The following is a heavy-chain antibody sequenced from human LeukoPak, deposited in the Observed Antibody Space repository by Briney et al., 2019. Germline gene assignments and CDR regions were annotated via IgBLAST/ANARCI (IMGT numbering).Heavy chain of an antibody. Sequence: TGGSLRLSCAASGFTFSSYAMSWVRQAPGKGLEWVSSISSSSSYIYYADSVKGRFTISRDNAKNSLYLQMNSLRAEDTAVYYCARVDYPFDYWGQGTLVTVSS. V-gene: IGHV3-21*01. D-gene: IGHD4-11*01. CDR2: ISSSSSYI. J-gene: IGHJ4*02. CDR1: GFTFSSYA. CDR3: ARVDYPFDY.